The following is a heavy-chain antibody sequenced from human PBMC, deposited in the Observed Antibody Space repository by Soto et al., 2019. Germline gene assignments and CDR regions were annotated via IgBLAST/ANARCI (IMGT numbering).Heavy chain of an antibody. J-gene: IGHJ4*02. V-gene: IGHV2-5*02. CDR3: AHIVVAGLGYYFDY. Sequence: QITLKESGPTLVILTKTLTLTCTFSGFSLSSTRMAVGWIRQPPGKALEWLALIYWDDDKRYSPFLKSRLTITKDTSKNQVVLTMSNMDPVDTARYYCAHIVVAGLGYYFDYWGQGTLVTVSS. CDR1: GFSLSSTRMA. CDR2: IYWDDDK. D-gene: IGHD6-19*01.